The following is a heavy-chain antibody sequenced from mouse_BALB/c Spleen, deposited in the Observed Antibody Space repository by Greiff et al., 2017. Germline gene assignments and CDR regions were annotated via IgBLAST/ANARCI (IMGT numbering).Heavy chain of an antibody. CDR2: ISDGGSYT. CDR3: ARAPTTAYAMDY. CDR1: GFTFSDYY. Sequence: EVKLMESGGGLVKPGGSLKLSCAASGFTFSDYYMYWVRQTPEKRLEWVATISDGGSYTYYPDSVKGRFTISRDNAKNNLYLQMSSLKSEDTAMYYCARAPTTAYAMDYWGQGTSVTVSS. V-gene: IGHV5-4*02. D-gene: IGHD1-2*01. J-gene: IGHJ4*01.